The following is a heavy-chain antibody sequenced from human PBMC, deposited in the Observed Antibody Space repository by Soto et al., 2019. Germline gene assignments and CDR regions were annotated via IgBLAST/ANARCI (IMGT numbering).Heavy chain of an antibody. J-gene: IGHJ6*02. V-gene: IGHV1-18*01. CDR2: ISVYNGNT. Sequence: GASVKVSCKASGYTFTSYGISWVRQAPGQGPEWMGWISVYNGNTNYAQKLQGRVTMTTDTSTSTAYMELRSLRSDDTAVYYCARGYSGYDPTRDYYYYYGMDVWGQGTTVTVSS. CDR1: GYTFTSYG. D-gene: IGHD5-12*01. CDR3: ARGYSGYDPTRDYYYYYGMDV.